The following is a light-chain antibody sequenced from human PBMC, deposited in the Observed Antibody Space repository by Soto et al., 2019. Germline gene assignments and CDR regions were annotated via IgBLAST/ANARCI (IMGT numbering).Light chain of an antibody. J-gene: IGKJ4*01. CDR3: QHYGNLPESLT. CDR1: QDIRKF. V-gene: IGKV1-33*01. CDR2: DAS. Sequence: DIQMTQSPSSLSASVGDRVTITCQASQDIRKFLNWYQQKPGKAPNLLIYDASDLQTGVPSRFSGSGSGTHYILTISSLQPEDIATYYCQHYGNLPESLTFGGGTKVEIK.